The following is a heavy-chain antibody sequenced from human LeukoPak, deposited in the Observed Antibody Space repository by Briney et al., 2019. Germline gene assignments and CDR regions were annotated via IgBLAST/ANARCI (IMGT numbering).Heavy chain of an antibody. J-gene: IGHJ4*02. D-gene: IGHD6-13*01. CDR1: GGSISSYY. Sequence: SETLSLTCTVSGGSISSYYWSWIRQPPGKGLEWIGYIYYSGTTDYNPSLKSRVTISVDTSKNQFSLKLSSVTAADTAVYYCARGVYIAAAQYGYWGQGTLVSVSS. CDR3: ARGVYIAAAQYGY. CDR2: IYYSGTT. V-gene: IGHV4-59*01.